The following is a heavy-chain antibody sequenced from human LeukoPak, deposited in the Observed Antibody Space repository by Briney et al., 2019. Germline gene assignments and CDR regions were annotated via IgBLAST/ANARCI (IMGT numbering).Heavy chain of an antibody. J-gene: IGHJ4*02. CDR3: ARDASGSYDFDY. CDR1: GFTFDDYG. V-gene: IGHV3-20*01. Sequence: PGGSLRFSCAASGFTFDDYGISWVRQAPGKGLEWVSGINWNGGSTGYADSVKGRFTISRDNAKNSLYLQMNSLRAEDTALYHCARDASGSYDFDYWGQGTLATVSS. CDR2: INWNGGST. D-gene: IGHD1-26*01.